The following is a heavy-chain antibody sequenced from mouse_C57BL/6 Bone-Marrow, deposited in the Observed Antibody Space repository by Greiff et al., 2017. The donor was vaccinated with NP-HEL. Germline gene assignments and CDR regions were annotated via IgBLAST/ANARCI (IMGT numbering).Heavy chain of an antibody. CDR3: ARNDYDGY. J-gene: IGHJ2*01. D-gene: IGHD2-4*01. V-gene: IGHV1-4*01. CDR2: INPSSGYT. CDR1: GYTFTSYT. Sequence: VKLLESGAELARPGASVKMSCKASGYTFTSYTMHWVKQRPGQGLEWIGYINPSSGYTKYNQKFKDKATLTADKSSSTAYMQLSSLTSEDSAVYYCARNDYDGYWGQGTTLTVSS.